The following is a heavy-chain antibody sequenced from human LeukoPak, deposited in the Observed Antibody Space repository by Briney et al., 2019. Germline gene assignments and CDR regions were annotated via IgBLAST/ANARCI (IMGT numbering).Heavy chain of an antibody. Sequence: PGGSLRLSCAASGFTFSNFWMHWVRQAPGKGQMGVSRINSDGSDTRYADSVKGRYTISRDNAKNTVYLQMNSLRADDTAVYYCVRGGYGETSVTWWGQGTLVTVSS. CDR2: INSDGSDT. CDR1: GFTFSNFW. D-gene: IGHD4-17*01. J-gene: IGHJ4*02. V-gene: IGHV3-74*01. CDR3: VRGGYGETSVTW.